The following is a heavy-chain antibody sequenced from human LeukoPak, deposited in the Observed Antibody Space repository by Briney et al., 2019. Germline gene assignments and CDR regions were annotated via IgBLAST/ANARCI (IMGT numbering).Heavy chain of an antibody. D-gene: IGHD3-22*01. CDR2: IAGSSTYT. Sequence: PGGSVTLSCAASGFTFSDYYMSWIRQAPGKGREWVSYIAGSSTYTNYADSVKGRFTISRDNSKNTLYLQMNSLRAEDTAVYYCAKSNYFDSGGYYFFDYWGQGTLVTVSS. CDR3: AKSNYFDSGGYYFFDY. V-gene: IGHV3-11*03. CDR1: GFTFSDYY. J-gene: IGHJ4*02.